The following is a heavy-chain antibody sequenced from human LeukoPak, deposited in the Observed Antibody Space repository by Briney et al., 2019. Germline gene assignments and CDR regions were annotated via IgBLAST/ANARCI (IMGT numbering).Heavy chain of an antibody. CDR2: ISWNSGTK. V-gene: IGHV3-9*01. CDR3: AVLHYYAMDV. D-gene: IGHD2-8*01. CDR1: GFTFDDYA. J-gene: IGHJ6*02. Sequence: SGGSLRLSCAAPGFTFDDYAMHRVRQAPGKGLEWVSGISWNSGTKGYADSVKGRFTISRDNAKNSLYLQMNSLRGEDAALYYCAVLHYYAMDVWGQGTTVTVSS.